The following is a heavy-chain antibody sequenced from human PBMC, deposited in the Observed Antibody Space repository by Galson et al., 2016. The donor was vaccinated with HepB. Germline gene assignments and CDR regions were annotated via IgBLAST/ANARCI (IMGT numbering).Heavy chain of an antibody. Sequence: SLRLSCAASGFNFSNHAMSWVRQAPGKGLEWVSVISESGGSTSYADSVKGRFTISRDNSKNTVYLQMNSLRADDTGIYYCAKDTIAGNMADPFDYWGQGTLVTVSS. CDR1: GFNFSNHA. CDR3: AKDTIAGNMADPFDY. J-gene: IGHJ4*02. V-gene: IGHV3-23*01. CDR2: ISESGGST. D-gene: IGHD2/OR15-2a*01.